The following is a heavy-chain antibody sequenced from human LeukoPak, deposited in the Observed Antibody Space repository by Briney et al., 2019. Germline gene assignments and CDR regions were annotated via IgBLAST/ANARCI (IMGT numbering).Heavy chain of an antibody. D-gene: IGHD4-11*01. CDR1: GGSFSNYY. J-gene: IGHJ3*02. V-gene: IGHV4-59*01. CDR3: ARLTTIDAFDI. Sequence: SETLSLTCTVSGGSFSNYYWSWIRQPPGKGLEWIGYIYYSGSTNYNPSLKSRVTISVDTSKNQYSLKLSSVTAADTAVYYCARLTTIDAFDIWGQGTMVTVSS. CDR2: IYYSGST.